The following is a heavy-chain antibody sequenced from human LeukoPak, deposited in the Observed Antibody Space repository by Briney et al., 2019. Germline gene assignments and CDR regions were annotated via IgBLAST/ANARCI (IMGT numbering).Heavy chain of an antibody. CDR3: ARGGDSCGYYYYYYMDV. V-gene: IGHV3-21*01. D-gene: IGHD5-18*01. Sequence: GGSLRLSCAASGFTFSSYSMNWVRQAPGKGLEWVSSISSSSSYIYYADSVKGRFTISRDNAKNSLYLQMNSLRAEDTAVYYCARGGDSCGYYYYYYMDVWGKGTTVTVSS. CDR2: ISSSSSYI. CDR1: GFTFSSYS. J-gene: IGHJ6*03.